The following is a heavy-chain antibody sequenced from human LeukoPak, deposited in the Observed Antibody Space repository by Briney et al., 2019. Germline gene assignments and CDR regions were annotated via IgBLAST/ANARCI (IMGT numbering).Heavy chain of an antibody. Sequence: GGSLRLSCAASGFTFRNYAMSWVRQAPGKGLEWVSAISAGGGGTYYADSVKGRFTISRDNSKSTLYLQMNSLRAEDTAVYYCAKAWLVGGYFDYWGQGTLVTVS. D-gene: IGHD6-19*01. CDR2: ISAGGGGT. CDR3: AKAWLVGGYFDY. CDR1: GFTFRNYA. J-gene: IGHJ4*02. V-gene: IGHV3-23*01.